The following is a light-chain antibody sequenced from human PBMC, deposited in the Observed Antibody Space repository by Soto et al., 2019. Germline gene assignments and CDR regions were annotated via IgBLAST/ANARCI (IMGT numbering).Light chain of an antibody. CDR3: QQTYSVPLS. CDR2: GAS. J-gene: IGKJ4*01. CDR1: QRIGTS. V-gene: IGKV1-39*01. Sequence: DIQMTQSPSTLSASVGDRVTISCRASQRIGTSLNWFQQKPGEAPKFLIYGASSLQSGVPSRFSGSGSGTDFTLTTSSVQPEDFATYYCQQTYSVPLSFGGGTKVDIK.